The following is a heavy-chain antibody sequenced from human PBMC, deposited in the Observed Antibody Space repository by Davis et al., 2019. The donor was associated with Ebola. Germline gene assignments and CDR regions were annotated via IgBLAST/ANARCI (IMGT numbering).Heavy chain of an antibody. CDR1: GFTFSSYS. D-gene: IGHD4-23*01. CDR3: ASLSTVVTPGFDY. CDR2: ISSSSSYI. V-gene: IGHV3-21*04. J-gene: IGHJ4*02. Sequence: PGGSLRLSCAASGFTFSSYSMNWVRQAPGKGLEWVSSISSSSSYIYYADSVKGRFTISRDNAKNSLYLQMNSLRAEDTAVYYCASLSTVVTPGFDYWGQGTLVTVSS.